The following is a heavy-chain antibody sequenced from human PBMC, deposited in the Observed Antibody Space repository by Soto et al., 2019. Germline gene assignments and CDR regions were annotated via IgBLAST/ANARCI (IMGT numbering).Heavy chain of an antibody. CDR3: ANLPPTPDWLDP. J-gene: IGHJ5*02. CDR2: INPNSGAT. V-gene: IGHV1-2*06. CDR1: GYTFTGYF. Sequence: GASVRVSCKASGYTFTGYFKHWLRHAPGQGLEWMGRINPNSGATNYARKFQDRVTMTRDTSINTAYMELSSLRSDDTAIYYCANLPPTPDWLDPWDQGTLLTVSS. D-gene: IGHD2-15*01.